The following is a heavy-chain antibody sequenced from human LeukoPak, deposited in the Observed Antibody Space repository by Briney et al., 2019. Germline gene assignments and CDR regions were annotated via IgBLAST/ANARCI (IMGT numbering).Heavy chain of an antibody. J-gene: IGHJ6*03. CDR2: IKSKTDGGAT. D-gene: IGHD6-6*01. V-gene: IGHV3-15*01. CDR1: GFTFSNAW. CDR3: TTVSSSWERYNYYYMDV. Sequence: GGSLRLSCAASGFTFSNAWMSWVRQAPGKGLEWVGRIKSKTDGGATDYAAPVKGRFTISGDDSKNTLYLQMNSLKTEDTAVYYCTTVSSSWERYNYYYMDVWGRGTTVTVSS.